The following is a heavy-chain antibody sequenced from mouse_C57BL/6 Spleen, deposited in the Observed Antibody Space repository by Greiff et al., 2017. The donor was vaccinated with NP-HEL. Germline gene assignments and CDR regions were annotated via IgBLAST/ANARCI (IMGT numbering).Heavy chain of an antibody. Sequence: VQLQQPGAELVMPGASVKLSCKASGYTFTSYWMHWVKQRPGQGLEWIGEIDPSDSYTNYNQKFKGKSTLTVDKSSSTAYMQLSSLTSEDSAVYYCATNDYGAWFAYWGQGTLVTVSA. J-gene: IGHJ3*01. CDR2: IDPSDSYT. CDR3: ATNDYGAWFAY. V-gene: IGHV1-69*01. CDR1: GYTFTSYW. D-gene: IGHD2-4*01.